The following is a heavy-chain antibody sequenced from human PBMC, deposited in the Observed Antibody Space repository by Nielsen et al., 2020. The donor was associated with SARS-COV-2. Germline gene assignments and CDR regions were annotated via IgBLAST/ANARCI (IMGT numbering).Heavy chain of an antibody. Sequence: SETLSLTCTVSGGSISSSSYYWSWIRQPPGKGLEWIGYIYYSGSTNYNPSLKSRVTISVDTSKNQFSLKLSSVTAEDTAVYYCAVWSVTTGHFDYWGQGTLVTVSS. D-gene: IGHD4-11*01. CDR2: IYYSGST. J-gene: IGHJ4*02. CDR1: GGSISSSSYY. V-gene: IGHV4-61*01. CDR3: AVWSVTTGHFDY.